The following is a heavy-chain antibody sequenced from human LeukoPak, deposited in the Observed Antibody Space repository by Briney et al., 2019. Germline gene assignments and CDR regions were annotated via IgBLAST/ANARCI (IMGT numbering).Heavy chain of an antibody. CDR1: GGTFSSYA. V-gene: IGHV1-69*04. CDR3: ARSYCSGGSCHSNKYNLFDP. J-gene: IGHJ5*02. D-gene: IGHD2-15*01. CDR2: IIPILGIA. Sequence: SVKVSCKASGGTFSSYAISWVRQAPGQGREWGGRIIPILGIANYAQKFQGRVTITADKSTSTAYMELCRLRAEETAVYCGARSYCSGGSCHSNKYNLFDPWGQRTLVTVSS.